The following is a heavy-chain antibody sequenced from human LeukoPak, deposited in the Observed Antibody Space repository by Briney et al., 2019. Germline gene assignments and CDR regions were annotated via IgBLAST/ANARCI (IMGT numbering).Heavy chain of an antibody. CDR1: GYSFTGYW. CDR3: ARSEVGYCSSTSCSLFDY. J-gene: IGHJ4*02. CDR2: IYPGDSDT. Sequence: GESLKIPCKGSGYSFTGYWIGWVRQMPGKGLEWMGIIYPGDSDTRYSPSFQGQVTISADKSISTAYLQWSSLKASDTAMYYCARSEVGYCSSTSCSLFDYWGQGTLVTVSS. V-gene: IGHV5-51*01. D-gene: IGHD2-2*01.